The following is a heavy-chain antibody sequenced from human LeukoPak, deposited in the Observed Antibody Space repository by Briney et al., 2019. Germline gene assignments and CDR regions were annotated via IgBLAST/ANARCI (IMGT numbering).Heavy chain of an antibody. V-gene: IGHV3-11*01. D-gene: IGHD3-9*01. J-gene: IGHJ4*02. CDR2: IHRSGSHT. CDR3: AKDRRVDILTGYSDY. CDR1: GFTFSDYY. Sequence: GGSLRLSCAASGFTFSDYYMSWIRQAPGKGLEWVSHIHRSGSHTYYADSVRGRFTISRDNAKNSLYLQMNSLRAEDTAVYYCAKDRRVDILTGYSDYWGQGTLVTVSS.